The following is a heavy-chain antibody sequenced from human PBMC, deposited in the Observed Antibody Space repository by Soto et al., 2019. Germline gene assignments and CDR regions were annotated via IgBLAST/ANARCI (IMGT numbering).Heavy chain of an antibody. CDR3: VHRGPVDETGMGFDF. CDR2: VYWDDDK. V-gene: IGHV2-5*02. D-gene: IGHD3-9*01. J-gene: IGHJ4*02. CDR1: GFSLNSRGVG. Sequence: QITLRESGPALVKPTQTLTLTCTFSGFSLNSRGVGVGWVRQPPGKALEWLAIVYWDDDKRYRPSLRSRLSIRKDTPKNQVVLTLTNTDPVDTATYYCVHRGPVDETGMGFDFGGQGSLVTGSS.